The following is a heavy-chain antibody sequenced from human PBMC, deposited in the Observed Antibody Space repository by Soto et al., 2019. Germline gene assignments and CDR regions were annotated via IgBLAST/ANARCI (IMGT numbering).Heavy chain of an antibody. J-gene: IGHJ4*02. CDR2: ISGSGGST. CDR3: AKDGDVSGPAAIFNYLPDRYFY. CDR1: GFTFSSYA. Sequence: PGGSLRLSCAASGFTFSSYAMSWVRQAPGKGLEWVSAISGSGGSTYYADSVKGRFTISRDNSKNTLYLQMNSLRAEDTAVYYCAKDGDVSGPAAIFNYLPDRYFYWGQGTRVTVPS. D-gene: IGHD2-2*01. V-gene: IGHV3-23*01.